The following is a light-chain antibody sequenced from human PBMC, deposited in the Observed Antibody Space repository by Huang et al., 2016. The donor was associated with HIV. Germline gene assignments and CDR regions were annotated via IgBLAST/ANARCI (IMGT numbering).Light chain of an antibody. CDR3: QHYGGLPFT. CDR2: DAS. CDR1: QGISNY. J-gene: IGKJ3*01. Sequence: DIQMTQSPSSQSASVGDTVTITCQASQGISNYLNWYQQKPGKAPRLLIYDASNLQAGVPSRFSGSGSGTEFTFTITSLQPEDVATYYCQHYGGLPFTFGPGTKVDLK. V-gene: IGKV1-33*01.